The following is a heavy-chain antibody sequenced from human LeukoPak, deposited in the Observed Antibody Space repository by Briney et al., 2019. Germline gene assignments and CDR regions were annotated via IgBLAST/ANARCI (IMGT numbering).Heavy chain of an antibody. D-gene: IGHD3-22*01. CDR1: GGSISSSSYY. Sequence: SETLSLTCTVSGGSISSSSYYWGWGRQPPGTGGEWVGSIYYSGSTYYNPSLKSRVTISVDTSKNQFSLKLRSVTAADTAVYYCARHDSGGDFDYWGQGTLVTVSS. CDR3: ARHDSGGDFDY. J-gene: IGHJ4*02. CDR2: IYYSGST. V-gene: IGHV4-39*01.